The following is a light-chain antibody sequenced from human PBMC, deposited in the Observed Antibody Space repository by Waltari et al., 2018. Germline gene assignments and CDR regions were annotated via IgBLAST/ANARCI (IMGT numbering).Light chain of an antibody. CDR1: SSHLGSTS. CDR3: ATCDDSLNGL. V-gene: IGLV1-44*01. Sequence: QSVLTQPPSASGTPGQRVTISCSGSSSHLGSTSVNWYQQVSGAAPKLLIYSTNKSPSGVPDRFSGSNSGTSASLSISGLQSEYDAYYYCATCDDSLNGLFGGVTKLTVL. J-gene: IGLJ2*01. CDR2: STN.